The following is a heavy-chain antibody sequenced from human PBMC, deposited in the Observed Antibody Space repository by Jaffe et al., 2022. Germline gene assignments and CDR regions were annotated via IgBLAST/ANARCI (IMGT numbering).Heavy chain of an antibody. CDR1: GFTFDDYA. CDR2: ISWDGGST. Sequence: EVQLVESGGVVVQPGGSLRLSCAASGFTFDDYAMHWVRQAPGKGLEWVSLISWDGGSTYYADSVKGRFTISRDNSKNSLYLQMNSLRAEDTALYYCAKDIGGSYDNYYYYMDVWGKGTTVTVSS. D-gene: IGHD1-26*01. CDR3: AKDIGGSYDNYYYYMDV. V-gene: IGHV3-43D*04. J-gene: IGHJ6*03.